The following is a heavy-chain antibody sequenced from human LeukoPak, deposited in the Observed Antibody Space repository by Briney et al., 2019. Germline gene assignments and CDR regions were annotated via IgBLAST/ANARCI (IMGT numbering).Heavy chain of an antibody. CDR3: ARKQGAATERAVYYYGMDV. Sequence: PSETLSLTCTVPGGSISSSSYYWGWIRQPPGKGLEWIGSIYYSGSTYYNPSLKSRVTISVDTSKNQFSLKLSSVTAADTAVYYCARKQGAATERAVYYYGMDVWGQGTTVTVSS. J-gene: IGHJ6*02. D-gene: IGHD2-15*01. CDR1: GGSISSSSYY. CDR2: IYYSGST. V-gene: IGHV4-39*01.